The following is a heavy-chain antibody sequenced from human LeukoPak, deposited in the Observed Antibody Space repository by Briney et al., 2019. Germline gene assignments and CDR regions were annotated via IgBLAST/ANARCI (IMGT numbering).Heavy chain of an antibody. V-gene: IGHV4-59*01. CDR2: IYDSGST. CDR3: ARVGYSYGIDAFDI. D-gene: IGHD5-18*01. Sequence: SETLSLTCTVSGDSISTYSWSWIRQPPGKGLDWVGYIYDSGSTKYNPSLKSRVTISRGTSENHFSLELTSVTAADTAVYYCARVGYSYGIDAFDIWGQGAMITVS. J-gene: IGHJ3*02. CDR1: GDSISTYS.